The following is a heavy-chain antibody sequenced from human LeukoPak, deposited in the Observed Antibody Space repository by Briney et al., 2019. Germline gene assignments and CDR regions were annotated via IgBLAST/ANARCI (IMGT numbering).Heavy chain of an antibody. D-gene: IGHD6-13*01. Sequence: GGSLRLSCAASGFTFSSYSMNWVRQAPGKGLEWVSSISSSSSYIYYADSVKGRFTISRDNAKNSLYLQMNSLRAEHTAVYYCARDDSSAFSPWGQGTLVTVSS. CDR2: ISSSSSYI. CDR3: ARDDSSAFSP. J-gene: IGHJ5*02. V-gene: IGHV3-21*01. CDR1: GFTFSSYS.